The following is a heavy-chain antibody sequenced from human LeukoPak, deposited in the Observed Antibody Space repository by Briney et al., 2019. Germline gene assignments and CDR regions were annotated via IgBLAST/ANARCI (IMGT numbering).Heavy chain of an antibody. D-gene: IGHD1-26*01. CDR3: ARAAWELLETRKLTY. J-gene: IGHJ4*02. V-gene: IGHV3-23*01. CDR2: ISGSGGST. CDR1: GFTFSSYA. Sequence: GGSLRLSCAASGFTFSSYAMSWVRQAPGKGLEWVSAISGSGGSTYYADSVKGRFTISRDNSKNTLYLQMNSLRAEDTAVYYCARAAWELLETRKLTYWGPGTLITVSS.